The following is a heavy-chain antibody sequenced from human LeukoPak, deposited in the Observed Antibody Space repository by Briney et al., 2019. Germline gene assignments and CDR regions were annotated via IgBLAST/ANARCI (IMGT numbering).Heavy chain of an antibody. V-gene: IGHV4-34*01. Sequence: SETLSLTCAAYGGSFSGYYWSWIRQPPGKGLERIGEMNHSGSTNYNPSLKSRVTISVDTSKNQFSLKLSSVTAADTAVYYCARVGLYGSGSYYPSRYWGQGTLVTVSS. CDR3: ARVGLYGSGSYYPSRY. CDR2: MNHSGST. D-gene: IGHD3-10*01. J-gene: IGHJ4*02. CDR1: GGSFSGYY.